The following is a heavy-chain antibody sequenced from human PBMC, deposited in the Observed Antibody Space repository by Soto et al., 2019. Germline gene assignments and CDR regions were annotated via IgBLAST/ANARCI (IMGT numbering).Heavy chain of an antibody. CDR1: GVSVSSGDYY. CDR2: IYYSGST. D-gene: IGHD5-18*01. J-gene: IGHJ4*02. Sequence: TQSLTCTVSGVSVSSGDYYWSWIRQPPGKGLEWIGYIYYSGSTYYNPSLKSRVTISVDTSKNQFSLKLSSVTAADTAVYYCARGKLWFIDYWGQGTLVTVSS. V-gene: IGHV4-30-4*01. CDR3: ARGKLWFIDY.